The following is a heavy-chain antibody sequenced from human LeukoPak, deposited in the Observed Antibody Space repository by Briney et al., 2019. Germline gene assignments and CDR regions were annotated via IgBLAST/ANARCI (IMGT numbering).Heavy chain of an antibody. CDR3: ARALKPIAAAGPDFDY. J-gene: IGHJ4*02. Sequence: KLQGRVTMTTDTSTSTAYMELRSLRSDDTAVYYCARALKPIAAAGPDFDYWGQGTLVTVSS. V-gene: IGHV1-18*01. D-gene: IGHD6-13*01.